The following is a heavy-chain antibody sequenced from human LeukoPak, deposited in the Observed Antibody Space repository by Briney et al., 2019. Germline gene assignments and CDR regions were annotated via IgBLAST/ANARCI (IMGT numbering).Heavy chain of an antibody. Sequence: QTGGSLRLSCAASGFTFSSYAMNWVRQAPGKGLKWVSGTSGSGGSTYYADSVKDRFTISRDNSKNTLYLQMNSLRAEDTAVYYCTADIKGSYWGQGTLVTVSS. CDR2: TSGSGGST. CDR1: GFTFSSYA. J-gene: IGHJ4*02. V-gene: IGHV3-23*01. CDR3: TADIKGSY.